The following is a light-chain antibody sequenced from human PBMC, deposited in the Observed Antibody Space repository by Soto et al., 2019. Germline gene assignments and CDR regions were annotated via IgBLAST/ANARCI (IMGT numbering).Light chain of an antibody. V-gene: IGLV2-14*01. J-gene: IGLJ1*01. Sequence: QSVLTQPASVSGSPGQSITISCTGTSSDVGGYNYVSWYQQHPGKAPRFVIYDVTNRPSGVSNRFSGSKSGNTASLTISGLQAEDEAGYYCSSYTTSNTRQVVFGTGTKVTVL. CDR3: SSYTTSNTRQVV. CDR1: SSDVGGYNY. CDR2: DVT.